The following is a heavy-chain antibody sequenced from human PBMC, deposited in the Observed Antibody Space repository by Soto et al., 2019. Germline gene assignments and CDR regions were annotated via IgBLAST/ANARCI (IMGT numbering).Heavy chain of an antibody. CDR2: ISSSGSTI. V-gene: IGHV3-48*03. J-gene: IGHJ4*02. CDR1: GFTFSSYE. CDR3: ARDPRASMIVVVGPFDY. D-gene: IGHD3-22*01. Sequence: GGSLRLSCAASGFTFSSYEMNWVRQAPGKGLEWVSYISSSGSTIYYADSVKGRFTISRDNAKNSLYLQMNSLRAEDTAVYYCARDPRASMIVVVGPFDYWGQGTLVTVSS.